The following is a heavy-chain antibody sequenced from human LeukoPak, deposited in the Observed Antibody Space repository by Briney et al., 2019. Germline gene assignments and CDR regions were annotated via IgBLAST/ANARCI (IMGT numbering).Heavy chain of an antibody. CDR2: ISSRGDST. CDR3: AKLSYYYDIT. Sequence: PGGSLRLSCAASGFIFSNYAMSWVRQVPGRGLEWVSTISSRGDSTYVADSVKGRFTISRDNSKNTLYLQMNSLRAEDTAVYYCAKLSYYYDITWGQGTLVTVSS. V-gene: IGHV3-23*01. D-gene: IGHD3-22*01. J-gene: IGHJ4*02. CDR1: GFIFSNYA.